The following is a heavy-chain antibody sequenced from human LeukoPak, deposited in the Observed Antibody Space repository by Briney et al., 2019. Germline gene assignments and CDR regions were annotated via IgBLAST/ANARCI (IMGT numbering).Heavy chain of an antibody. Sequence: SETLSLTCTVSGGSISSYYWSWIRQPPGKGLGWIGYIYYSGSTNYNPSLKSRVTISVDTSKNQFSLKLSSVTAADTAVYYCARALGARFDYWGQGTLVTVSS. V-gene: IGHV4-59*01. CDR2: IYYSGST. D-gene: IGHD1-26*01. CDR1: GGSISSYY. CDR3: ARALGARFDY. J-gene: IGHJ4*02.